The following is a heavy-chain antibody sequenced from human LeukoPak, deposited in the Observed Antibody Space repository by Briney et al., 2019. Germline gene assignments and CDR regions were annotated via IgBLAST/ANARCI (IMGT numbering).Heavy chain of an antibody. CDR2: ISGGGATI. J-gene: IGHJ4*02. CDR1: GFTFSGSD. D-gene: IGHD1-26*01. V-gene: IGHV3-48*03. CDR3: ETSIVVASACGFLDY. Sequence: SGGSLRLSCAVSGFTFSGSDVYWVRQAPGKGLEWVSYISGGGATIYSAESVKGRFTDSRQNAKNLLYLQLNSLRAEDTAAYYCETSIVVASACGFLDYWDQGTLATVSS.